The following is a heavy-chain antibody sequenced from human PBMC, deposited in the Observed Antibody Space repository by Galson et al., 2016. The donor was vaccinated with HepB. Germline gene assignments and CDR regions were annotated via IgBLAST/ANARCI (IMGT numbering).Heavy chain of an antibody. CDR1: GFTFDDYA. J-gene: IGHJ3*01. V-gene: IGHV3-9*01. D-gene: IGHD5/OR15-5a*01. CDR2: IRSASDTI. Sequence: SLRLSCAASGFTFDDYAMHWVRQVPGQGLEWVSGIRSASDTIGYADSVKGRFTISRDNAKNTLYLQMNSLIAEDTALYYCAKSQLRSSVYAGLGFWGQGTMVTVSS. CDR3: AKSQLRSSVYAGLGF.